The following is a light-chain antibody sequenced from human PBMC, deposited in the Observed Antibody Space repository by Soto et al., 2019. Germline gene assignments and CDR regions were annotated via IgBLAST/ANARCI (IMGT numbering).Light chain of an antibody. CDR2: KAS. CDR3: QQYNTFWT. V-gene: IGKV1-5*03. Sequence: DIRMTKSPSSLSASLGDRFSITCLASQTISSWLAWYQQKPGKAPKLLIYKASTLKSGVPSRFSGSGSGTEFTLTISSLQPDDFATYYCQQYNTFWTFGPGTKVDIK. J-gene: IGKJ1*01. CDR1: QTISSW.